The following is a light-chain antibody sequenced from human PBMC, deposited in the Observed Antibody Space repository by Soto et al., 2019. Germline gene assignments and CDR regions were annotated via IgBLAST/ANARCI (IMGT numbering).Light chain of an antibody. CDR2: DVS. V-gene: IGLV2-11*01. CDR1: SSDVGGYNY. J-gene: IGLJ1*01. Sequence: QSALTQPRSVSGSPGQSVTISCTGTSSDVGGYNYVSWYQQHPGKAPKLMIYDVSKRPSGVPDRFSGSKSGNTASLTISGLQAEDEAYYYCCSYAGSYTFSYVFGTGTKLTVL. CDR3: CSYAGSYTFSYV.